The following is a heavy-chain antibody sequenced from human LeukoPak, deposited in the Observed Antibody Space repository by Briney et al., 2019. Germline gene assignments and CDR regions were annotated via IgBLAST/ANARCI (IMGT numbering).Heavy chain of an antibody. J-gene: IGHJ4*02. V-gene: IGHV3-7*01. CDR3: ARDEV. Sequence: GGSLRLSCAASGFTVSTYSVNWVRQAPGKGLEWVANIKEDGSEKYYVDSVEGRFTISRDNAKNSLYLQMNSLRADDTAMYYCARDEVWGQGTLVTVSS. CDR1: GFTVSTYS. CDR2: IKEDGSEK.